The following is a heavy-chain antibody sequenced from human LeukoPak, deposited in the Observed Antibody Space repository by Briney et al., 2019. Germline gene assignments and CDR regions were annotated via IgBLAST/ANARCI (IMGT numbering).Heavy chain of an antibody. J-gene: IGHJ3*02. Sequence: GGSLRLSCAASGFTFGSYGMHWVRQAPGKGLEWVAVIWYDGSNKYYADSVKGRFTISRDNSKNTLYLQMNSLRAEDTAVYYCARETTVTTYDAFDIWGQGTMVTVSS. CDR2: IWYDGSNK. CDR1: GFTFGSYG. D-gene: IGHD4-17*01. CDR3: ARETTVTTYDAFDI. V-gene: IGHV3-33*08.